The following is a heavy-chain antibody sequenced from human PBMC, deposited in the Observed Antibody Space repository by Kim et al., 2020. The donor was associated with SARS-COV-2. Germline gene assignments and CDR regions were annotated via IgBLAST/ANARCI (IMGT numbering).Heavy chain of an antibody. Sequence: ASVKVSCKASGYIFTNYTMNWVRQAPGQGLEWMGWINTNTGKPTYAQGFTGRFVFSLDTSISTAYLQISSLKAEDTAVYYCARPYYYDTTGGFRAWGGGTRLTVPS. D-gene: IGHD3-22*01. CDR3: ARPYYYDTTGGFRA. V-gene: IGHV7-4-1*02. J-gene: IGHJ1*01. CDR1: GYIFTNYT. CDR2: INTNTGKP.